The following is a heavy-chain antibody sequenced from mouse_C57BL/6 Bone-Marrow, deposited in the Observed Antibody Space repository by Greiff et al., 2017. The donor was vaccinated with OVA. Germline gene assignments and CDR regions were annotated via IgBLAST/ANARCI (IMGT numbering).Heavy chain of an antibody. D-gene: IGHD1-1*01. J-gene: IGHJ2*01. V-gene: IGHV5-12*01. CDR2: ISNGGGST. CDR3: AREGITTFDY. CDR1: GFTFSDYY. Sequence: EVKVVESGGGLVQPGGSLKLSCAASGFTFSDYYMYWVRQTPEKRLEWVAYISNGGGSTYYPDTVKGRFTISRDNAKNTLYLQMSRLKSEDTAMYYCAREGITTFDYWGQGTTLTVSS.